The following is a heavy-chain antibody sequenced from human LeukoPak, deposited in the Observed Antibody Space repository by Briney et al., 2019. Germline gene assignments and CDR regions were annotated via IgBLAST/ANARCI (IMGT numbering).Heavy chain of an antibody. D-gene: IGHD4-23*01. V-gene: IGHV3-48*01. CDR3: ARELRRSTGGNSALYYFDY. CDR2: ISSSSSTI. J-gene: IGHJ4*02. Sequence: GGSLRLSCAASGFTFSSYSMNWVRQAPGKGLEWVSYISSSSSTIYYADSVKGRFTISRDNAKNSLYLQMNSLRAEDTAVYYCARELRRSTGGNSALYYFDYWGQGTLVTVSS. CDR1: GFTFSSYS.